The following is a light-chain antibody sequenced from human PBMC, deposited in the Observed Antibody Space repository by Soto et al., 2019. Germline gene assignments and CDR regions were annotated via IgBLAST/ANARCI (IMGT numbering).Light chain of an antibody. CDR1: QGVINY. Sequence: DIQLTQSPSFLSASVGDRVTITCRASQGVINYLAWYQQKPGKVPKLLIYAASTLQSGVPSRFSGSGSGTDFTLTISGLHPEDVATYYCQKYNIAPLTFGQGTRLEIK. CDR3: QKYNIAPLT. J-gene: IGKJ5*01. V-gene: IGKV1-27*01. CDR2: AAS.